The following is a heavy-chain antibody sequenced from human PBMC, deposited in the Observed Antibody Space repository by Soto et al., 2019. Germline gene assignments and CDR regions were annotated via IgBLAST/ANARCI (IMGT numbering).Heavy chain of an antibody. CDR2: INHSGST. J-gene: IGHJ6*03. D-gene: IGHD3-3*01. V-gene: IGHV4-34*01. CDR3: ARVGDYDFWSGYRLGYYYYMDV. CDR1: GGSFSGYY. Sequence: ASETLSLTCAVYGGSFSGYYWSWIRQPPGKGLEWIGEINHSGSTNYNPSLKSRVTISVDTSKNQFSLKLSSVTAADTAVYYCARVGDYDFWSGYRLGYYYYMDVWGKGTTVTVSS.